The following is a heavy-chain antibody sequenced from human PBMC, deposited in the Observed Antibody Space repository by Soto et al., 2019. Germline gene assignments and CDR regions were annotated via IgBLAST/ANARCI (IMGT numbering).Heavy chain of an antibody. J-gene: IGHJ4*02. CDR1: GYTFTSYA. Sequence: QVQLVQSGAEVKKPGASVKVSCKASGYTFTSYAMHWVRQAPGQRLEWMGWINAGNGNTKYSQKFQGRVTITRDTSANTAYMELSSLRSEDTAVYYCARATLDYYDSSGYYWYYFDYWGQGTLVTVSS. CDR3: ARATLDYYDSSGYYWYYFDY. V-gene: IGHV1-3*01. CDR2: INAGNGNT. D-gene: IGHD3-22*01.